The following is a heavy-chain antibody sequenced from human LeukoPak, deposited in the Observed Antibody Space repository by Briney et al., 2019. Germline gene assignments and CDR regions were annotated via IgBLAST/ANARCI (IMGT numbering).Heavy chain of an antibody. CDR2: MYHSGST. CDR3: AKDMTRIAVAGTSDY. V-gene: IGHV4-38-2*02. J-gene: IGHJ4*02. D-gene: IGHD6-19*01. Sequence: SETLSLTCTVSNYSISTDYYWGWIRQPPGKGLEWIGTMYHSGSTYYNPSLKSRVTISVDTSKNQFSPKLSSVTAADTAVYYCAKDMTRIAVAGTSDYWGQGTLVTVSS. CDR1: NYSISTDYY.